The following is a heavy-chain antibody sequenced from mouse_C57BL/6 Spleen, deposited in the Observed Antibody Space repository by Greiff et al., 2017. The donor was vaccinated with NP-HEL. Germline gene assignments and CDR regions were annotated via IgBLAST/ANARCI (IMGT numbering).Heavy chain of an antibody. CDR1: GFNIKDYY. J-gene: IGHJ1*03. V-gene: IGHV14-1*01. D-gene: IGHD1-1*01. Sequence: VQLQQSGAELVRPGASVKLSCTASGFNIKDYYMHWVKQRPEQGLEWIGRIDPEDGDTEYAPKFQGKATMTADTSSNTAYLQLSSLTSEDTAVYYCTTSDYYGSRGSYWYFDVWGTGTTVTVSS. CDR3: TTSDYYGSRGSYWYFDV. CDR2: IDPEDGDT.